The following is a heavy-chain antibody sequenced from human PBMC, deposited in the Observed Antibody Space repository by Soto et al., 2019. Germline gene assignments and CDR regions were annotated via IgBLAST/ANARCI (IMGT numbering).Heavy chain of an antibody. CDR2: ISGGGIKT. J-gene: IGHJ6*02. Sequence: GGSLRLSCVASGFTFSNYVINWVRQAPGKGLEWVSIISGGGIKTNYADSVRGRFTISRDNSKNTVYLQMSSLRAEDTATYYCARPLASTGSRPYYGLDVLGQGTTVAVSS. V-gene: IGHV3-23*01. CDR3: ARPLASTGSRPYYGLDV. D-gene: IGHD6-13*01. CDR1: GFTFSNYV.